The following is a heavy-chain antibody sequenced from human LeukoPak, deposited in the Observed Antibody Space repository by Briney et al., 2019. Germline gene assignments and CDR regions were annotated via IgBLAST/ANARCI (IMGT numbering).Heavy chain of an antibody. CDR1: GFTFNSYW. J-gene: IGHJ4*02. V-gene: IGHV3-7*01. CDR3: AANMLVAVAGTCNY. Sequence: GWSLRLSCAPSGFTFNSYWLRWVRQTPGTGLEWVANIKQDGSEKYYVDSLKGRLTISRDNANNSLYLQMNSPRAEDTAVYYCAANMLVAVAGTCNYWGQGTLVTVSS. D-gene: IGHD6-19*01. CDR2: IKQDGSEK.